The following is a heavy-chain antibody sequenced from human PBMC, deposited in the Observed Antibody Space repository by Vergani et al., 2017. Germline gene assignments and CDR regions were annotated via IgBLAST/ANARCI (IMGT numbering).Heavy chain of an antibody. CDR1: GGSISSGSYY. CDR2: IYTSGST. CDR3: ESHTTVTTISS. Sequence: QVQLQESGPGLVKPSQTLSLTCTVPGGSISSGSYYWSWIRQPAGKGLEWIWRIYTSGSTNYNPSLKSRVTISVDTSKNQFSLKLSSVTAADTAVYYCESHTTVTTISSWGQGTLVTVSS. D-gene: IGHD4-17*01. V-gene: IGHV4-61*02. J-gene: IGHJ4*02.